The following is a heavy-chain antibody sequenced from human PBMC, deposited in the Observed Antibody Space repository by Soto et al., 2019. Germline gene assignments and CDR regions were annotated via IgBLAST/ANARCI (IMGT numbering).Heavy chain of an antibody. CDR3: ARGITMVRGVILDAFDI. Sequence: QVQLVQSGAEVKKPGASVKVSCKASGYTFTSYAMHWVRQAPGQRLEWMGWINAGNGNTKYSQKFQGRVTITRDTSESTAYMELSSLRSEDTAVYYCARGITMVRGVILDAFDIWGQGTMVTVSS. D-gene: IGHD3-10*01. CDR2: INAGNGNT. J-gene: IGHJ3*02. V-gene: IGHV1-3*01. CDR1: GYTFTSYA.